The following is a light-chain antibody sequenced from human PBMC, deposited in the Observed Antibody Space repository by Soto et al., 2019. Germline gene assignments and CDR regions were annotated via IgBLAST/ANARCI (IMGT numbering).Light chain of an antibody. J-gene: IGLJ2*01. CDR2: IKSDGSH. CDR3: QTWGTGIRV. Sequence: QPVLTQSPSASASLGASVNLTCTLSSGHSSYAIAWHQQQPEKGPRYLMKIKSDGSHNKGDGIPDRFSGSTSGAERYLTISSLQSEDEADYYCQTWGTGIRVFGGGTKVTVL. CDR1: SGHSSYA. V-gene: IGLV4-69*01.